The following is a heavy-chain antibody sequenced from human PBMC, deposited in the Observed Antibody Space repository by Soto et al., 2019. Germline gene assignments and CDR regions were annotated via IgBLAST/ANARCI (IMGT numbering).Heavy chain of an antibody. V-gene: IGHV4-31*03. CDR1: GGSISSSSYY. J-gene: IGHJ4*02. CDR3: ARSFGVAAAGPFDY. D-gene: IGHD6-13*01. CDR2: IYYSGST. Sequence: SETLSLTCTVSGGSISSSSYYWGWIRQPPGKGLEWIGYIYYSGSTYYNPSLKSRVTISVDTSKNQFSLKLSSVTAADTAVYYWARSFGVAAAGPFDYWGQGTLVTVSS.